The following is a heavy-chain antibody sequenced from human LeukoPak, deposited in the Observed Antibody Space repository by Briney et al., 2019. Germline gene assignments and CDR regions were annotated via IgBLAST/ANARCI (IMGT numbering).Heavy chain of an antibody. D-gene: IGHD6-13*01. CDR3: ARGYSSSWFNYYYYYYMDV. CDR2: IYTSGST. CDR1: GGSISSYY. Sequence: SETLSLTCTVSGGSISSYYWSWIRQPPGKGLEWIGYIYTSGSTNYNPSLKSRVTISVDTSKNQISLKLSSVTGADTAVYYCARGYSSSWFNYYYYYYMDVWGKGTTVTVSS. J-gene: IGHJ6*03. V-gene: IGHV4-4*09.